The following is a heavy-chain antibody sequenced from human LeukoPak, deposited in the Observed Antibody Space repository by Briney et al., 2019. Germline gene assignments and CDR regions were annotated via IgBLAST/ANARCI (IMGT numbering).Heavy chain of an antibody. CDR3: ARGDGNFDY. CDR2: INPNSGGA. Sequence: GASVKVSRKASGYTFTGYYMNWVRQAPGQGLEWMGWINPNSGGANYAQKFPGRVTMTRDTSISTAYMELSRLTSDDTAVYYCARGDGNFDYWGQGTLVTVSS. V-gene: IGHV1-2*02. J-gene: IGHJ4*02. CDR1: GYTFTGYY. D-gene: IGHD1-26*01.